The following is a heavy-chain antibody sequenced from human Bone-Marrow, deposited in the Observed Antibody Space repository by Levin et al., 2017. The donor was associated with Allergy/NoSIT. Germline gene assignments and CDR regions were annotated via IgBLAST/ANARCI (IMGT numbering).Heavy chain of an antibody. CDR3: ARGYFVVVRPTAGVFDY. V-gene: IGHV3-21*06. D-gene: IGHD2-15*01. Sequence: GGSLRLSCAASGFKFSSYSMNWVRQTPGKGLEWVSSISRDGTHIYHADSVKGRFTISRDDARNSLYLQMDSLRVEDTAVYFCARGYFVVVRPTAGVFDYWGQGTPVSVSS. CDR1: GFKFSSYS. CDR2: ISRDGTHI. J-gene: IGHJ4*02.